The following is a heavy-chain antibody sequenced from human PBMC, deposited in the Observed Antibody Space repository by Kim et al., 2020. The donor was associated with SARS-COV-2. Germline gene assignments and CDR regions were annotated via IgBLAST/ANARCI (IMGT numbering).Heavy chain of an antibody. CDR1: GGSISSSNW. CDR3: AIQASDSSGYLPFDY. D-gene: IGHD3-22*01. Sequence: SETLSHTCAVSGGSISSSNWWWWFRQPPGRGLEWIGESYHSGSTNYNPPLKSRVTISVDKSKNQYSLMQSSVTAAATAVYYCAIQASDSSGYLPFDYWGQGTLVTVSP. V-gene: IGHV4-4*02. CDR2: SYHSGST. J-gene: IGHJ4*02.